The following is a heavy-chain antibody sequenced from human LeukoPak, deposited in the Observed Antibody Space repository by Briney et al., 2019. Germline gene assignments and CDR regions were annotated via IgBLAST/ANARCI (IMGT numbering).Heavy chain of an antibody. CDR1: GGSISGHY. J-gene: IGHJ4*02. D-gene: IGHD6-13*01. CDR2: ISYSGST. V-gene: IGHV4-59*11. CDR3: ARGSWYRDY. Sequence: SETESLTCTVSGGSISGHYWSWIRQPPGKGLEWIGYISYSGSTNYNPSLKSRVTISVDTSRNQFSLKLNSVIAADTAVYYCARGSWYRDYWGQGTLVTASS.